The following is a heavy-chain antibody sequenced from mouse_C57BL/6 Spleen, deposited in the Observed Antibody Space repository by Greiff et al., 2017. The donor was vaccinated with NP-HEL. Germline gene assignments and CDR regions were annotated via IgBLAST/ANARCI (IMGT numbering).Heavy chain of an antibody. CDR2: IYPGSGNT. CDR1: GYTFTDYY. D-gene: IGHD2-2*01. Sequence: QVQLQQSGAELVRPGASVKLSCKASGYTFTDYYINWVKQRPGQGLEWIARIYPGSGNTYYNEKFKGKATLTAEKSSSTAYMQLSSLTSEDSAVYFCARRDGYDGLDYWGQGTTLTVSS. J-gene: IGHJ2*01. V-gene: IGHV1-76*01. CDR3: ARRDGYDGLDY.